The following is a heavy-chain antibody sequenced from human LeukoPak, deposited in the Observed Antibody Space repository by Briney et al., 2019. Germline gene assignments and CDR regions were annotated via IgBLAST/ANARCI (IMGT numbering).Heavy chain of an antibody. Sequence: LTGGSLRLSCAASGFTFSSYGMSWVRQAPGKGLEWVSGISGSGGSTYYADSVEGRFTISRDNFKNTLYLQMNTLRAEDTAVYYCARGRRFGGNFLGYYFDYWGQGTLVTVSS. D-gene: IGHD3-10*01. CDR3: ARGRRFGGNFLGYYFDY. J-gene: IGHJ4*02. CDR1: GFTFSSYG. V-gene: IGHV3-23*01. CDR2: ISGSGGST.